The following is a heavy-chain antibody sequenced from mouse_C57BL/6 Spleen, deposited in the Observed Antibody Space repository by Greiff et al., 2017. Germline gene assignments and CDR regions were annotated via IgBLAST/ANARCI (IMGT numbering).Heavy chain of an antibody. Sequence: QVQLQQPGAELVKPGATVMVTCKATGYTFPSYWMHWVKKRPGPGLAWIGRFHPSDSDTNSNQKCKGKATLTVDKSSRTAYMQLCSLTSEDSAVYYCAVGQGRFADWGQGTLVTVCA. CDR2: FHPSDSDT. CDR3: AVGQGRFAD. V-gene: IGHV1-74*01. D-gene: IGHD6-1*01. J-gene: IGHJ3*01. CDR1: GYTFPSYW.